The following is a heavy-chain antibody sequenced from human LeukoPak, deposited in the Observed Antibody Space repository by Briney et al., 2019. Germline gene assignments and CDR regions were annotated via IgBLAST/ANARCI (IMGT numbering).Heavy chain of an antibody. CDR1: GGSVSSYY. Sequence: PSETLSLTCSVSGGSVSSYYWSWIRQPAGKGLEWIGRIYPSGTTHYNPSLKSRVTMPVDTSKNQFSLKLLSVTAADTAVYYCADDYGDWGQGTLVTVSP. D-gene: IGHD4-17*01. J-gene: IGHJ1*01. V-gene: IGHV4-4*07. CDR3: ADDYGD. CDR2: IYPSGTT.